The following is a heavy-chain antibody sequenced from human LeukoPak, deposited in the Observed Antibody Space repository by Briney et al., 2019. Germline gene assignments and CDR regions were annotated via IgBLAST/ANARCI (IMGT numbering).Heavy chain of an antibody. Sequence: GASVKVSCKASGYTFTSYGISWVRQAPGQGLEWMGWISAYNGNANYAQKLQGRVTMTTDTSTSTAYMELRSLRSDDTAVYYCARGMYCGGDCYSGVDYWGQGTLVTVSS. CDR1: GYTFTSYG. D-gene: IGHD2-21*02. CDR2: ISAYNGNA. CDR3: ARGMYCGGDCYSGVDY. V-gene: IGHV1-18*01. J-gene: IGHJ4*02.